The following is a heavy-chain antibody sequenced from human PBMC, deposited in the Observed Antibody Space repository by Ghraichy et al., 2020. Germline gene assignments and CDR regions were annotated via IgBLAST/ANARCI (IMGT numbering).Heavy chain of an antibody. J-gene: IGHJ4*02. Sequence: GVSLRLSCAASGFTFSSHSMNWVRQAPGKGLEWVSNIRTSTSTIYYADSVKGRFTISRDNAKNSLFLQMSSLLDEDTAVYYCARGSGYYSFDFWGQGTLDTVSS. CDR2: IRTSTSTI. CDR1: GFTFSSHS. V-gene: IGHV3-48*02. CDR3: ARGSGYYSFDF. D-gene: IGHD3-22*01.